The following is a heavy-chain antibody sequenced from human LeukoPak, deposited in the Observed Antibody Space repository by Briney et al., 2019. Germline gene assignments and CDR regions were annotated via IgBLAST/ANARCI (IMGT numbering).Heavy chain of an antibody. CDR2: IHQDGNEK. CDR3: ARGDDFSGDY. Sequence: GGSLRLFCAASGFTFSTYWMSWVRQAPGKGREWVANIHQDGNEKYYVDAVKGRFTISRDNAKNSLYLQMNSLRVEDTAVYYCARGDDFSGDYWGQGTLVTVSS. V-gene: IGHV3-7*04. CDR1: GFTFSTYW. D-gene: IGHD1-1*01. J-gene: IGHJ4*02.